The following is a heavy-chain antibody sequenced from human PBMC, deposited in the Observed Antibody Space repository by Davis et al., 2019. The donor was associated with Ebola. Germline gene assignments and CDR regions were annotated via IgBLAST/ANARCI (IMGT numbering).Heavy chain of an antibody. D-gene: IGHD7-27*01. CDR3: AGGEGY. CDR1: GGTFSDYY. Sequence: SETLSLTCAVYGGTFSDYYWSWIRQPLGKGLEWIGEVDHSGNTNYNPSFKSRVIVSEDASKNQFSLKLTSVTAADTAVYYCAGGEGYWGQGTLVTVSS. J-gene: IGHJ4*02. V-gene: IGHV4-34*08. CDR2: VDHSGNT.